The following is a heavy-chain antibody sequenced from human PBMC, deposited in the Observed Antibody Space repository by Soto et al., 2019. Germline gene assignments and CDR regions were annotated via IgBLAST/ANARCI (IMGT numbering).Heavy chain of an antibody. D-gene: IGHD3-16*01. Sequence: QVQLQQSGPGLVKPSQTLSLTCAIYGDSVSSNRVAWSWIRQSPSRGLEWLGRTFYRSSWNNEYAASGKRRLTINPDTSTNQVSLQQNSVTAEDTAVSSSASDAGETVRYSHGMYVWGQGPTVTVSS. J-gene: IGHJ6*02. CDR2: TFYRSSWNN. CDR1: GDSVSSNRVA. V-gene: IGHV6-1*01. CDR3: ASDAGETVRYSHGMYV.